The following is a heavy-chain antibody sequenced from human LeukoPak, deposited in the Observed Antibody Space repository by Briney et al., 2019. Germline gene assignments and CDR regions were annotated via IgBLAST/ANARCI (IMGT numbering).Heavy chain of an antibody. CDR2: INPSGGST. CDR1: GYTFTSYY. Sequence: ASVKVSCKGSGYTFTSYYMHWVRQAPGKGLEWMGIINPSGGSTSYAQKFQGRVTMTRDTSTSTVYMELSSLRSEQTAVYSCARDLANCRNIICSNSAYWGQGTLVTVSS. D-gene: IGHD2-2*01. J-gene: IGHJ4*02. V-gene: IGHV1-46*01. CDR3: ARDLANCRNIICSNSAY.